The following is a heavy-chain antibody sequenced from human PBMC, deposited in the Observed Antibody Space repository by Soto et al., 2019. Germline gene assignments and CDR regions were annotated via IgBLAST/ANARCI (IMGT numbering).Heavy chain of an antibody. D-gene: IGHD3-10*01. Sequence: VESGGGLVKPGGSLRLSCVASRFTFSDAWMSWLRQAPGKGLEWVGRIKSTPDGGTTDLAAPVKGRFIVSRDNSKNTMYLQMDRLETEDTAVYYCSSGGHYFGDWGQGTLVTVSS. CDR3: SSGGHYFGD. CDR1: RFTFSDAW. J-gene: IGHJ4*02. V-gene: IGHV3-15*01. CDR2: IKSTPDGGTT.